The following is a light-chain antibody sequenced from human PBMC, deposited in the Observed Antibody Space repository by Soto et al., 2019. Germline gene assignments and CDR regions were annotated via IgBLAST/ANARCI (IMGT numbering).Light chain of an antibody. CDR3: QQSYTTPLT. CDR2: AAS. Sequence: IQMTHSPSSLSASVGARVTITCRASQSISSNLNWYQQKPGKAPELLIYAASYLGNGVPSRFSGSGSGTYFTLTISSLQPEDLATYYCQQSYTTPLTFGGGTKVDIK. CDR1: QSISSN. J-gene: IGKJ4*01. V-gene: IGKV1-39*01.